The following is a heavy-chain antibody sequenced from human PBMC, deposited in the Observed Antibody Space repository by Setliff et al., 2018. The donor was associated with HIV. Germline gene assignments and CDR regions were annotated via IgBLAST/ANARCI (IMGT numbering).Heavy chain of an antibody. Sequence: PGGSLRLSCATSGFTFSPYAIHWVRQAPGMGLEWVAMIWADETTKYYADSVKGRFTISRDNSKNTLYLQMNSLRAEDTAVYYCARGRGGMVADYWGQGTLVTVSS. D-gene: IGHD1-26*01. V-gene: IGHV3-30*02. CDR2: IWADETTK. J-gene: IGHJ4*02. CDR3: ARGRGGMVADY. CDR1: GFTFSPYA.